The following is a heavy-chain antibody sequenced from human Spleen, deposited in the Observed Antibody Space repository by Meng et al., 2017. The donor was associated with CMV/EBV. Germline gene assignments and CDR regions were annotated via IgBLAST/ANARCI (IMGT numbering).Heavy chain of an antibody. Sequence: GESLKISCAASGFTFSTHSMNWVRQAPGKGLEWVSSISRGSNYIYYADSVKGRFTISRDNARDSLYLEMYSLRAEDTAVYYCARTRSLYYYYGMDVWGQGTTVTVSS. CDR2: ISRGSNYI. J-gene: IGHJ6*02. CDR1: GFTFSTHS. CDR3: ARTRSLYYYYGMDV. V-gene: IGHV3-21*01.